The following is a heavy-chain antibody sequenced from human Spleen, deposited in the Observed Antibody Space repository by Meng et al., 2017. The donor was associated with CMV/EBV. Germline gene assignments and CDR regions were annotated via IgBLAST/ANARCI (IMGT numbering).Heavy chain of an antibody. CDR3: ARERGYYDSSGYCSQH. D-gene: IGHD3-22*01. V-gene: IGHV1-69*05. CDR1: GDNFSSND. Sequence: SGDNFSSNDISWVRLGHGQGLEWMGGSIPNFGTANYAQELQGRVTITTDESTSTANVELGSLRSGDTAVYYCARERGYYDSSGYCSQHWGQGTLVTVSS. CDR2: SIPNFGTA. J-gene: IGHJ1*01.